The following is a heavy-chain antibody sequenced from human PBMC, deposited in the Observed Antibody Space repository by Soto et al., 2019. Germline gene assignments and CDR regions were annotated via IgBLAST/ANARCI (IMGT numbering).Heavy chain of an antibody. Sequence: PVRSLRLSCAASGFTFSSYAMSWVRQAPGKGLEWVSAISGSGGSTYYADSVKGRFTISRDNSKNTLYLQMNSLRAEDTAVYYCAEGGYSGYDRGRYYYYYGMDVWGQGTTVNVSS. J-gene: IGHJ6*02. D-gene: IGHD5-12*01. CDR2: ISGSGGST. CDR3: AEGGYSGYDRGRYYYYYGMDV. V-gene: IGHV3-23*01. CDR1: GFTFSSYA.